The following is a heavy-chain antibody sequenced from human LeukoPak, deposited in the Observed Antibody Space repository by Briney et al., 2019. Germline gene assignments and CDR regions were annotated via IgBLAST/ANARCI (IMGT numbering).Heavy chain of an antibody. CDR3: TTDCTSTSCYGDGAFDI. CDR2: IKSKTYGGTT. V-gene: IGHV3-15*01. D-gene: IGHD2-2*01. Sequence: GGSLRLSCAASGFTFRSAWINGVRQAPGKGLEGGGRIKSKTYGGTTDYAAPVKGRFSISRDDLKNTLYLQMNSLKIEDTAVYYCTTDCTSTSCYGDGAFDIWGQGTMVTVSS. J-gene: IGHJ3*02. CDR1: GFTFRSAW.